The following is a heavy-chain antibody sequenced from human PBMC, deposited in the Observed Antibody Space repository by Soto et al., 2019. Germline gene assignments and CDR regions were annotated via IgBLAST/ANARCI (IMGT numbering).Heavy chain of an antibody. CDR1: GGSISSFY. CDR2: IYYSGST. Sequence: LSLTCTVSGGSISSFYWSWIRQPPGKGLEWIGYIYYSGSTNYNPSLKTRVTISVDTSKNQFSLKLSSVTAADTAVYYCARLFYGDSGFDYWVQGSLVTVSS. D-gene: IGHD4-17*01. CDR3: ARLFYGDSGFDY. J-gene: IGHJ4*02. V-gene: IGHV4-59*01.